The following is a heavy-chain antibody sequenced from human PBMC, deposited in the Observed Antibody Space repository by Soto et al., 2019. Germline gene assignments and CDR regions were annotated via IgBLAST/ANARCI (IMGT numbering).Heavy chain of an antibody. CDR2: IYWDNDK. J-gene: IGHJ5*02. CDR3: AHRVTYSTTYTVGWFDP. CDR1: GLSLSTPGVG. D-gene: IGHD4-4*01. Sequence: QITLKESGPALMEPTQTLTLTCSFSGLSLSTPGVGVGWLRQAPGKALECLAIIYWDNDKRYNPSLKTRLTINTDTSKNQVVLTMTYMEPVDTAIYYCAHRVTYSTTYTVGWFDPWGQGTLVTVS. V-gene: IGHV2-5*02.